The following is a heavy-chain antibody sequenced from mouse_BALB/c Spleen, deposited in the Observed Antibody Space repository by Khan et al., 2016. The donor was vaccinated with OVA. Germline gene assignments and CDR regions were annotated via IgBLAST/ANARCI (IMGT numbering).Heavy chain of an antibody. J-gene: IGHJ3*01. CDR2: IIYTGYT. CDR3: ARSTYRYAFVY. V-gene: IGHV3-8*02. CDR1: SDSITTGY. Sequence: EVQLQESGPSLVKPSQTLSLTCSVTSDSITTGYWNWIRKFPGNKLEYMGYIIYTGYTYYNPSLKSRISITRHTSNNQYYLQLNSVTDEYTATYYCARSTYRYAFVYWGQGTLVTVSA. D-gene: IGHD2-14*01.